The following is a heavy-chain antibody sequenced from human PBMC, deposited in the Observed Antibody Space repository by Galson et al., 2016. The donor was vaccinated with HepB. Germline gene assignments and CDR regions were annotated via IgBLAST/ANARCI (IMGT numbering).Heavy chain of an antibody. J-gene: IGHJ5*01. CDR1: GGTFSSYA. D-gene: IGHD6-13*01. V-gene: IGHV1-69*06. Sequence: SVKVSCKASGGTFSSYAISWVRQAPGQGLEWMGGVIPIFDRTTYAQNFQGRLTITADKSTDTAHMELSSLRSEDTAVYYCARHSSTWYTNWFDSWGRGTLVTVSS. CDR2: VIPIFDRT. CDR3: ARHSSTWYTNWFDS.